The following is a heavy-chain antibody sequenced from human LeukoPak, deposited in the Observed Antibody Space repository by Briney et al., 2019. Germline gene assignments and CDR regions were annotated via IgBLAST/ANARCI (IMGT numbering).Heavy chain of an antibody. CDR1: GFTFSNAW. D-gene: IGHD1-26*01. J-gene: IGHJ4*02. CDR2: IKSKTDGGRT. CDR3: TTDPTQWELTN. Sequence: GGSLRLSCAASGFTFSNAWMNWVRQAPGKGLEWVGRIKSKTDGGRTDYAAPVKGRFTISRDDSKNTLYLQMNSLKTEDTAVYYCTTDPTQWELTNWGQGTLVTVSS. V-gene: IGHV3-15*07.